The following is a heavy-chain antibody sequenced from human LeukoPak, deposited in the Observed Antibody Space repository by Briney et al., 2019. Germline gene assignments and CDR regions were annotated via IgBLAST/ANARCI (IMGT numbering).Heavy chain of an antibody. J-gene: IGHJ6*04. CDR2: IYYSGST. CDR1: GGSISSYY. V-gene: IGHV4-59*08. Sequence: SETLSLTCTVSGGSISSYYWSWIRQPPGKGLEWIGYIYYSGSTNYNPSLKSRVTISVDTSKNQFSLKLSSVTAADTAVYYCARVVPNWNYGMGVWGEGGTVSVSS. CDR3: ARVVPNWNYGMGV. D-gene: IGHD1-1*01.